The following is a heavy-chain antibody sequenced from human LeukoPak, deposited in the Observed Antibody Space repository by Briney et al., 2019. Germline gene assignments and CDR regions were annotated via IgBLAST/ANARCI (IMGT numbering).Heavy chain of an antibody. Sequence: SETLSLTCTVSDYSISSDYYWGWIRQPPGKGLEWIGSMYHSGSTHYNPSLKSRVTISLDTSKNQFSLKLSSVTAADTAVYYCARHDPIVGTPDAFDIWGQGTMVTVSS. CDR3: ARHDPIVGTPDAFDI. V-gene: IGHV4-38-2*02. J-gene: IGHJ3*02. CDR2: MYHSGST. D-gene: IGHD1-26*01. CDR1: DYSISSDYY.